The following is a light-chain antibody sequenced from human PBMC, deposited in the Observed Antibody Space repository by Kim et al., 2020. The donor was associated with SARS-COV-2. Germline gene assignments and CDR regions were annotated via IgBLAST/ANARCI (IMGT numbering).Light chain of an antibody. CDR1: SGSIDDNY. Sequence: GKTVTISCTRSSGSIDDNYVQWYQQRPGGAPTTVIYEDDQRPSGVPYRFSGSIDSSSNSASLTISGLKTEDEADYYCQSYNSSNVVFGGGTQLTVL. V-gene: IGLV6-57*03. CDR3: QSYNSSNVV. CDR2: EDD. J-gene: IGLJ2*01.